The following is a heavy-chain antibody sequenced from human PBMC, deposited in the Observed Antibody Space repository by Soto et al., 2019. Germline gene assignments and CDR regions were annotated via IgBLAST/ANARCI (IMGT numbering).Heavy chain of an antibody. Sequence: PGRSLRLSCFASGITFDTYGIHWVRQAPGKGLQWVALISYEGSNTYYADSVRGRFTISRDNSKNTLYLQMNTLRPEDTGLYYCARVTPGNNLYYFSGLDFWGQGTSVTVSS. D-gene: IGHD1-1*01. CDR1: GITFDTYG. V-gene: IGHV3-30-3*01. CDR3: ARVTPGNNLYYFSGLDF. J-gene: IGHJ6*02. CDR2: ISYEGSNT.